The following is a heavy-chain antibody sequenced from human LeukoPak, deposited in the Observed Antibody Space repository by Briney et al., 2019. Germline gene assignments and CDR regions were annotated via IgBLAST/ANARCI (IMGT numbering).Heavy chain of an antibody. J-gene: IGHJ3*02. D-gene: IGHD4-23*01. CDR1: GGSFNSGNYY. CDR3: ARHRGAVVTPGAFDI. CDR2: IYISGRT. Sequence: SETLSLTCTVSGGSFNSGNYYWSWIRQPAGKGLEWIGRIYISGRTNYNPSLKSRVTISVDTSKNQFSLKLTSVTAADTAVYYCARHRGAVVTPGAFDIWGQGTMVTVSS. V-gene: IGHV4-61*02.